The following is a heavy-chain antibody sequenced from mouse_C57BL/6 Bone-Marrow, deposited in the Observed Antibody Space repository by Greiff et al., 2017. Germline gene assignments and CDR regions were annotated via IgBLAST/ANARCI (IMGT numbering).Heavy chain of an antibody. CDR1: GYAFSSYW. V-gene: IGHV1-80*01. J-gene: IGHJ2*01. CDR3: ARSLLLRYYFDY. D-gene: IGHD1-1*01. CDR2: IYPGDGDT. Sequence: QVQLQQSGAELVKPGASVKISCKASGYAFSSYWMNWVKQRPGKGLEWIGQIYPGDGDTNYNGKFKGKATLTADKSSSTAYMQLSSLTSEDSAVYFCARSLLLRYYFDYWGQGTTLTVSS.